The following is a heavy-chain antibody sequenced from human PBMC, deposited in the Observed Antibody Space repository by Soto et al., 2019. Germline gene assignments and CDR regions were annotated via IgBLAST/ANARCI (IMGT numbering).Heavy chain of an antibody. D-gene: IGHD1-26*01. J-gene: IGHJ6*02. CDR2: ISGSGGST. Sequence: EVKLLESGGGLVQPGGSLRLSCAASGFTFSSYAMSWVRQAPGKGLEWVSAISGSGGSTYYADSVKGRFTISRDNSKNTLYLQMNSLRAEDTAVYYCAKRWELRGPLHYGMDVWGQGTTVTVSS. V-gene: IGHV3-23*01. CDR1: GFTFSSYA. CDR3: AKRWELRGPLHYGMDV.